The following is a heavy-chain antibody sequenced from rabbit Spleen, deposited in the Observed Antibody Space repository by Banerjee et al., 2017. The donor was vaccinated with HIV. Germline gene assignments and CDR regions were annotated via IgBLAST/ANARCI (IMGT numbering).Heavy chain of an antibody. D-gene: IGHD6-1*01. CDR3: ARGGYAYALDL. V-gene: IGHV1S40*01. Sequence: ESGGGLVKPGASLTLTCKASGFSFSSDYDMCWVRQAPGKGLEWIACIGAGSSGSTYYASWAKGRFTISRPWSTTVTLQMTSLTAADTATYFCARGGYAYALDLWAPGTLVTVS. CDR2: IGAGSSGST. J-gene: IGHJ6*01. CDR1: GFSFSSDYD.